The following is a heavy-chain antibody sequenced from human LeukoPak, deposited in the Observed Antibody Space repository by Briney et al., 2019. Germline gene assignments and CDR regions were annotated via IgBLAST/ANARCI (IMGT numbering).Heavy chain of an antibody. CDR1: GFTFSSYA. CDR2: ITASGDTT. V-gene: IGHV3-23*01. D-gene: IGHD3-22*01. Sequence: GGSLRLSCAASGFTFSSYAMSWARQAPGKGLEWVSAITASGDTTYYADSVKGRFTISRDNSKSTLSLQMNSLRADDTAVYFCAKLGRDTSGQPPSDYWGQGTLVTVSS. J-gene: IGHJ4*02. CDR3: AKLGRDTSGQPPSDY.